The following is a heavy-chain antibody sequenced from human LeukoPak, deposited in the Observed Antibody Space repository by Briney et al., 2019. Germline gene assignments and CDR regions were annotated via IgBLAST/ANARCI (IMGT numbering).Heavy chain of an antibody. CDR1: GFTFSDYW. CDR3: ARGVKPGASSFAY. V-gene: IGHV3-7*04. D-gene: IGHD2-2*01. Sequence: QPGGSLRLSCAASGFTFSDYWMTWVRQGPGKGLDWVANIKQDGSEKYYVDSVKGRFTISRDNAKNSVYLQVNSLRVEDTAVYYCARGVKPGASSFAYWGQGIVVTVSS. CDR2: IKQDGSEK. J-gene: IGHJ4*02.